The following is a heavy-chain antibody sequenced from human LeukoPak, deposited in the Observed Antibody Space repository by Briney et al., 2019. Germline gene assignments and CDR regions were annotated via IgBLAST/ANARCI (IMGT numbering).Heavy chain of an antibody. Sequence: ASVTVSCKASGYTFTRYGISLVGQAPGHGLEWMGWINAYNGNTNYAQKLQGRVTMTTDTSTSTAYMERRSLRSDDTAVYYCARAALYDGSGYYYVSGFDYWGQGTLVTVSS. D-gene: IGHD3-22*01. CDR1: GYTFTRYG. CDR2: INAYNGNT. CDR3: ARAALYDGSGYYYVSGFDY. V-gene: IGHV1-18*01. J-gene: IGHJ4*02.